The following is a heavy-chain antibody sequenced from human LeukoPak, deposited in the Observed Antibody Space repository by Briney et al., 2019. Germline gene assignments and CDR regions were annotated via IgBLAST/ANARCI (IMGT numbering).Heavy chain of an antibody. CDR1: GFTFNTYA. V-gene: IGHV3-23*01. CDR3: ARDNKMEWFLHFPYYYYGMDV. CDR2: ISGGDVTT. Sequence: TGGSLRLSCAASGFTFNTYAMSWVRQAPGKGLEWVSSISGGDVTTSYADSVKGRFTISRDNSKNTLYLQMNSLRAEDTAVYYCARDNKMEWFLHFPYYYYGMDVWGQGTTVTVSS. J-gene: IGHJ6*02. D-gene: IGHD3-3*01.